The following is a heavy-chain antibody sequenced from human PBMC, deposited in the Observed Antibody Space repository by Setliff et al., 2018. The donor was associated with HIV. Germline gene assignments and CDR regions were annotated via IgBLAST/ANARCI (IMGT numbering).Heavy chain of an antibody. CDR2: IIPIFGTT. J-gene: IGHJ6*03. V-gene: IGHV1-69*13. CDR1: GGTFGTYA. D-gene: IGHD6-13*01. Sequence: SVKVSCKASGGTFGTYAISWVRQAPGQGLEWMGGIIPIFGTTNYAQKFQGRVTITADDSTSTAYMELTSLRSEDTAVYYCARDPDRVRGIYYYYMDVWGQGTTVTVSS. CDR3: ARDPDRVRGIYYYYMDV.